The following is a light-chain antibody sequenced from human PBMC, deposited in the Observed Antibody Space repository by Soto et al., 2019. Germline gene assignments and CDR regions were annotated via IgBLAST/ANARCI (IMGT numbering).Light chain of an antibody. J-gene: IGKJ3*01. CDR1: QSVSSY. Sequence: EILFSQFPAPPFFFSGGKATPSRRASQSVSSYLAWYQQKPGQAPRLLIYDASNRATGIPARFSGSGSGTDFTLTISSLEPEDFAVYYCQQRSNWPLTFGPGTKVDIK. CDR2: DAS. CDR3: QQRSNWPLT. V-gene: IGKV3-11*01.